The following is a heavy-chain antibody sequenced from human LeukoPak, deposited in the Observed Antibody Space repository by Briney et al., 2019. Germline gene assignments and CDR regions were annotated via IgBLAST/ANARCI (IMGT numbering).Heavy chain of an antibody. V-gene: IGHV1-46*01. Sequence: ASVKVSCKASGYSFTSYYMHWVRQAPGQGLEWMGFINPSGSSAAYAQKFQGRLTMTRDMFTSTDYMELTSLTSDDTAVYYCARDRLPAAAAYYYYYYMDVWGKGTTVTVSS. D-gene: IGHD6-13*01. CDR3: ARDRLPAAAAYYYYYYMDV. CDR1: GYSFTSYY. J-gene: IGHJ6*03. CDR2: INPSGSSA.